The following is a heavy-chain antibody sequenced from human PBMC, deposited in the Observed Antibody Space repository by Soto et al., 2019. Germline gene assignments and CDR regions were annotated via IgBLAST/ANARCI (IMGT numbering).Heavy chain of an antibody. CDR2: ISWDGGST. J-gene: IGHJ6*02. CDR3: AKDITYNWNDGSINYYGMDV. D-gene: IGHD1-1*01. V-gene: IGHV3-43*01. CDR1: GFTFDEYT. Sequence: PGGSLRLSCAASGFTFDEYTMRRVRQAPGKGLEWVSLISWDGGSTYYADSVKGRFTISRDNSKSSLYLQMNSLRTEDTALYYCAKDITYNWNDGSINYYGMDVWGQGTTVTVSS.